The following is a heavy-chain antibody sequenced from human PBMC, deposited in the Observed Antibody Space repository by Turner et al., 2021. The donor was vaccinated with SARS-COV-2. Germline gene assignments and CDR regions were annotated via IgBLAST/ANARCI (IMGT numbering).Heavy chain of an antibody. D-gene: IGHD3-10*01. Sequence: QVQLQQWGAGLLKPSETLSLTCAVYGGSFSGYYWSWIRQPPGKGLEWIGEIIHSGRTNYNPSLKSRVTISVDTSKNQFSLKLSSVTAADTAVYYCARAVWVRGVRMDVWGKGTTVTVSS. CDR2: IIHSGRT. J-gene: IGHJ6*04. V-gene: IGHV4-34*12. CDR1: GGSFSGYY. CDR3: ARAVWVRGVRMDV.